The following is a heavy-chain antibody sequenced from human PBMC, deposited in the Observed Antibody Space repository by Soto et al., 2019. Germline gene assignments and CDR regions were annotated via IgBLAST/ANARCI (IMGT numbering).Heavy chain of an antibody. D-gene: IGHD4-17*01. V-gene: IGHV2-70*11. CDR3: ARDYGDNYYYYYYMDV. CDR1: GFSLRTSGMC. Sequence: SGPTLVNPTQTLTLTCTFSGFSLRTSGMCVSWIRQPPGKALEWLARIDWDDDKYYSTSLKTRLTISKDTSKNQVVLTMTNMDPVDTATYYCARDYGDNYYYYYYMDVWGKGTTVTVSS. CDR2: IDWDDDK. J-gene: IGHJ6*03.